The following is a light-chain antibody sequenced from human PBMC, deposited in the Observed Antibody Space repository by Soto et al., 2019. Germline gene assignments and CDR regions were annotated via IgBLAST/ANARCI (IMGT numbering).Light chain of an antibody. CDR2: GAS. J-gene: IGKJ1*01. CDR3: QQYGSSPPWT. Sequence: DIVLTQSPGTLSLSPGERATLSCRASQSVSSNYLAWHQQQPGQAPRLRIYGASSRATGIPDRFSGSGSGTDFTLTISRLEPEDFAVYFCQQYGSSPPWTFGQGTKVEI. V-gene: IGKV3-20*01. CDR1: QSVSSNY.